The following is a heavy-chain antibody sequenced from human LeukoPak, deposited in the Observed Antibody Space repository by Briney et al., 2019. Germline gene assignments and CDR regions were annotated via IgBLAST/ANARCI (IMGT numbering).Heavy chain of an antibody. Sequence: KPSETLSLTCAVYGGSLSGYYWSWIRQPPGEGLQWIGEIDESGSINYNPSLKSRVTISVVTTKNQFSLQLSPLTAADTAVYYCARGHGGLGGMDVWGLGTTVIVS. CDR1: GGSLSGYY. CDR3: ARGHGGLGGMDV. J-gene: IGHJ6*02. CDR2: IDESGSI. V-gene: IGHV4-34*01. D-gene: IGHD2-15*01.